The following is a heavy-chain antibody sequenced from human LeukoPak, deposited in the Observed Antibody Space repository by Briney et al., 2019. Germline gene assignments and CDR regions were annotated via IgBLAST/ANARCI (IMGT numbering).Heavy chain of an antibody. D-gene: IGHD6-19*01. CDR3: ARYSSGWYNL. V-gene: IGHV3-64D*06. Sequence: GGSLRLSCAASGFTFSSYGMHRVRQAPGKGLEYVSAVSHNGGTRYYADSVKGRFAISRDNSKNTVYLQMSSLRTDDTALYYCARYSSGWYNLWGQGTLVTVSS. CDR2: VSHNGGTR. CDR1: GFTFSSYG. J-gene: IGHJ4*02.